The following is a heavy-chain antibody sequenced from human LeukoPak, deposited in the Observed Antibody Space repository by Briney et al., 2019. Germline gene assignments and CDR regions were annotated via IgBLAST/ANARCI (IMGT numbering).Heavy chain of an antibody. CDR3: ARTVGGSSYGYPNYYFDY. CDR2: ISAFNGNP. Sequence: ASLKVSCKASGHNFSTYAITWVRQVPGQAPEWMGWISAFNGNPNYARKLQGRVTMTTDTSTRTAYMDVRSLRSDDTAMYYCARTVGGSSYGYPNYYFDYWGQGTLVIVST. V-gene: IGHV1-18*01. D-gene: IGHD5-18*01. CDR1: GHNFSTYA. J-gene: IGHJ4*02.